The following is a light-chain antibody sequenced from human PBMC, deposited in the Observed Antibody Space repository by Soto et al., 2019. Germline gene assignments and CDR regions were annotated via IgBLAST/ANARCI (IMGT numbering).Light chain of an antibody. V-gene: IGLV2-14*01. CDR1: SSDVGGYND. CDR2: DVS. J-gene: IGLJ2*01. CDR3: NSYTSSSTLVV. Sequence: QSALTQPASVSGSPGQSITISCTGTSSDVGGYNDVSWYQQHPGKAPKLMIYDVSNRPSGVSNRFSGSKSGTTASLTISGLQAEDEADYYCNSYTSSSTLVVFGGGTKVTVL.